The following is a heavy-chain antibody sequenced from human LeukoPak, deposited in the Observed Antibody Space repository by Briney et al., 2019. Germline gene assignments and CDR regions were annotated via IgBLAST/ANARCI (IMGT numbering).Heavy chain of an antibody. CDR1: GYTFSSYA. Sequence: ASVKVSCKASGYTFSSYAMHWVRQAPGQRLEWMGWINAGNGNTRYSQKFQVRVTITRDTSASTAYMELSSLRSEDTAVYYCARVRNYEDRWWFDPWGQGTLVTVSS. CDR3: ARVRNYEDRWWFDP. J-gene: IGHJ5*02. V-gene: IGHV1-3*01. D-gene: IGHD1-7*01. CDR2: INAGNGNT.